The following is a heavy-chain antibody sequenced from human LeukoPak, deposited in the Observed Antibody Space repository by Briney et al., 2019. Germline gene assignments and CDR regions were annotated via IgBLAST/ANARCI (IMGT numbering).Heavy chain of an antibody. CDR2: IYSGGST. CDR1: GFPFSSYG. CDR3: ARSPGAMVRGVFDY. Sequence: PGGALRLSCAASGFPFSSYGMSWVRQAPGKGLEWVSVIYSGGSTYYADSVKGRFTISRDNSKNTLYLQMNSLRAEDTAVYYCARSPGAMVRGVFDYWGQGTLVTVSS. D-gene: IGHD3-10*01. V-gene: IGHV3-66*01. J-gene: IGHJ4*02.